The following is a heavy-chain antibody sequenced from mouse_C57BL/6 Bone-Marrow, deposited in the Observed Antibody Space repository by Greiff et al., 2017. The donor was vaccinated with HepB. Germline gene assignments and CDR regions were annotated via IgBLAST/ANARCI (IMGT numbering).Heavy chain of an antibody. Sequence: VQLQQSGAELVKPGASVKLSCKASGYTFTSYWMQWVKQRPGQGLEWIGEIDPSDSYTNYNQKFKGKATLTVDTSSSTAYMQLSSLTSEDSAVYYCASRGLLLYWGQGTTLTVSS. J-gene: IGHJ2*01. CDR3: ASRGLLLY. CDR2: IDPSDSYT. V-gene: IGHV1-50*01. CDR1: GYTFTSYW. D-gene: IGHD2-3*01.